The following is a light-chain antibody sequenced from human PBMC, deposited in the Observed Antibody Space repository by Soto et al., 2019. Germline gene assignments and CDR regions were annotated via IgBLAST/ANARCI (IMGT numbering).Light chain of an antibody. V-gene: IGKV1-27*01. CDR2: AAS. CDR1: QVISNY. CDR3: EEYNCAPQT. J-gene: IGKJ1*01. Sequence: DLRVAKSRCSLSASVRYRETINCRARQVISNYVAWYQQKPGKVPKLLIYAASTLQSGVPSRFSGSGSGTDFTLTISFLHAEYVAPYSSEEYNCAPQTFGQGTKVDIK.